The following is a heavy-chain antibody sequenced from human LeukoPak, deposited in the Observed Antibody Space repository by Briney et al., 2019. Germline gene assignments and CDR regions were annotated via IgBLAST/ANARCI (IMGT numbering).Heavy chain of an antibody. Sequence: GESLKISCQGSGYSFTSYWIGWVRQMPGKGLEWVGIIYPGDSDTRYSPSFQGQVTISADKSISTAYLQWSSLKASDTAMYYCARSLGSHNYQPHCFDYWGQGTLVTVSS. D-gene: IGHD5-24*01. CDR3: ARSLGSHNYQPHCFDY. J-gene: IGHJ4*02. V-gene: IGHV5-51*01. CDR1: GYSFTSYW. CDR2: IYPGDSDT.